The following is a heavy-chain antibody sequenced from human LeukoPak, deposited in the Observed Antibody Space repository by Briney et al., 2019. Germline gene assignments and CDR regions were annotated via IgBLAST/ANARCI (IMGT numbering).Heavy chain of an antibody. CDR3: ARDREQWLVPYYYYYMDV. CDR2: IYTSGST. V-gene: IGHV4-39*07. CDR1: GGSISSSSYY. Sequence: SETLSLTCTVSGGSISSSSYYWGWIRQPPGKGLEWIGRIYTSGSTNSNPSLKSRVTMSVDTSKNQFSLKLSSVTAADTAVYYCARDREQWLVPYYYYYMDVWGKGTTVTISS. D-gene: IGHD6-19*01. J-gene: IGHJ6*03.